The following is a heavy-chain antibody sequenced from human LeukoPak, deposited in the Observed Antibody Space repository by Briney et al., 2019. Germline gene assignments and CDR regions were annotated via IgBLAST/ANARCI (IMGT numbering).Heavy chain of an antibody. CDR3: ARTDTTSAGFLDY. V-gene: IGHV3-7*01. Sequence: GSLRLSSAASGFPFRSNWMTWVRQAPGKGLGWVANINQDGSVKKYVDSVKDRFTISRDNAENSLYLQMNSLRAGDTAVYFCARTDTTSAGFLDYWGRGILVTVSS. D-gene: IGHD6-13*01. CDR1: GFPFRSNW. CDR2: INQDGSVK. J-gene: IGHJ4*02.